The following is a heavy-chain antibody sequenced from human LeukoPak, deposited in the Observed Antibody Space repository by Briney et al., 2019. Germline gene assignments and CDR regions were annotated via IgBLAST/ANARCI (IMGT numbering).Heavy chain of an antibody. Sequence: GESLKISCQGSGYSFTNYWIGWVRQVPGKGLEWMGVIYPGDSDTRYSPSFQGQVTISADKSISTAYLQWSSLKASDTAIYYCARHSNSGSGVPMGYWGQGTLVTVSS. CDR3: ARHSNSGSGVPMGY. D-gene: IGHD3-10*01. CDR1: GYSFTNYW. J-gene: IGHJ4*02. CDR2: IYPGDSDT. V-gene: IGHV5-51*01.